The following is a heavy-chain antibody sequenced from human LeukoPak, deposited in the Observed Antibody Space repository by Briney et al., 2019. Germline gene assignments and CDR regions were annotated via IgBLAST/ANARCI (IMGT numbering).Heavy chain of an antibody. Sequence: GGSLRLPCAGSGFIFNNYAMHWVRQPPGKGLEWVSGISWNSGTIDYADSVRGRFTISRDNAKNSLYLQMDSLRVEDTAFYYCAKDNRRHYTSGPNPDSLHWGQGALVTVSS. V-gene: IGHV3-9*01. CDR3: AKDNRRHYTSGPNPDSLH. CDR1: GFIFNNYA. J-gene: IGHJ4*02. D-gene: IGHD6-19*01. CDR2: ISWNSGTI.